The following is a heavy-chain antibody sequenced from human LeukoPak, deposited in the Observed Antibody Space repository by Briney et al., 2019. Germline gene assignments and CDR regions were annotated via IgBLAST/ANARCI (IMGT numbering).Heavy chain of an antibody. V-gene: IGHV3-30*03. CDR2: ISYDGSNK. CDR3: ARRETIYCSGGSCEY. CDR1: GFTFSSYG. Sequence: GRSLRLSCAASGFTFSSYGMHWVRQAPGKGLEWVAVISYDGSNKYYADSVKGRFTISRDNSKNTLYLQMNSLRAEDTAVYYCARRETIYCSGGSCEYWGQGTLVTVSS. J-gene: IGHJ4*02. D-gene: IGHD2-15*01.